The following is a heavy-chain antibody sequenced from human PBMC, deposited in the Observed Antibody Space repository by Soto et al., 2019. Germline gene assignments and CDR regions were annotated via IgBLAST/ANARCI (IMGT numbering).Heavy chain of an antibody. Sequence: QVQLVQSGAEVKKPGASVKISCKPSGYTFTSYAIHWVRQAPGQRLERMGWINAGNGNTKYSQNFQGRVTITRDTSASTAYMDLSSLRSEDTAVYYCARGITGADYWGQGTLVTVSS. CDR3: ARGITGADY. D-gene: IGHD1-20*01. J-gene: IGHJ4*02. CDR2: INAGNGNT. V-gene: IGHV1-3*01. CDR1: GYTFTSYA.